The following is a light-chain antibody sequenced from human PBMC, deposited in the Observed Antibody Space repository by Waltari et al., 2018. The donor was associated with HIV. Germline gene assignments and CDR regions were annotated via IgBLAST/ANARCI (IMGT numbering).Light chain of an antibody. CDR3: DAWDDSLSGRV. CDR2: RNN. J-gene: IGLJ3*02. Sequence: QSVLTQPPSASGTPGQRVTISCSGSRSNIGNNDVYWFQQLPGTAPKLLIYRNNQRPSGVPYRFTGSKSGTSASLAISGLRSEDEADYYCDAWDDSLSGRVFGGGTKLTVL. V-gene: IGLV1-47*01. CDR1: RSNIGNND.